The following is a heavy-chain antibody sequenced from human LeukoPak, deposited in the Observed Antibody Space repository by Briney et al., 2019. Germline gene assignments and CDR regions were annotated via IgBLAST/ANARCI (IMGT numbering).Heavy chain of an antibody. CDR2: ICSGGNT. J-gene: IGHJ4*02. D-gene: IGHD1-1*01. Sequence: PSETLSLTCTASGDSVSSSYYWGWIRQAPGKGMEWIGSICSGGNTCYNPPFESRVTISVDSSRTHFFLQLTSATAADTAVYFCARDGPWKSDVWGRGTLVTVSS. CDR3: ARDGPWKSDV. CDR1: GDSVSSSYY. V-gene: IGHV4-39*02.